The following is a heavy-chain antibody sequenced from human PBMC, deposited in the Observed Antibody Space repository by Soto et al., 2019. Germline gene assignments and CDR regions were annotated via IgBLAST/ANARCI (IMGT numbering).Heavy chain of an antibody. CDR1: GGSINNGDYY. V-gene: IGHV4-31*03. D-gene: IGHD3-9*01. Sequence: SETLSLTCTVSGGSINNGDYYWSWIRQHPGKGLEWIGYIYYSGKTYYNPSLKSRVTISLDKSRSQFSLKLNSVTAADSAVYFCARLEGLATISYYFDFWGPGALVTVSS. J-gene: IGHJ4*02. CDR3: ARLEGLATISYYFDF. CDR2: IYYSGKT.